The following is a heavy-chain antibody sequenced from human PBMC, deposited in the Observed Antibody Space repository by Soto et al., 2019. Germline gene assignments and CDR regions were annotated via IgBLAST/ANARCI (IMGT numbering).Heavy chain of an antibody. D-gene: IGHD1-7*01. Sequence: ASVKVSCKASGYTFTRYTMNWVRQAPGQRLEWMGWINPDNGNTKSSQKFQDRVIITRDTSASTAYMDLSSLRSEDTAVYYCAREGGDWNYRYFDYWGQGTLVTVSS. CDR2: INPDNGNT. CDR1: GYTFTRYT. V-gene: IGHV1-3*01. CDR3: AREGGDWNYRYFDY. J-gene: IGHJ4*02.